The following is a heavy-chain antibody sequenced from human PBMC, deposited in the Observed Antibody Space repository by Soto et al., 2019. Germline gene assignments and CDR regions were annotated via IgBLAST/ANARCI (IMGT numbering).Heavy chain of an antibody. CDR3: TTDGHYYDSSGYSHGIFDY. V-gene: IGHV3-15*07. J-gene: IGHJ4*02. CDR1: GFTFSNAW. Sequence: EVQLVESGGGLVKPGGSLRLSCAASGFTFSNAWMNWVRQAPGKGLEWVGRIKSKTDGGTTDYAAPVKGRFTISRDDSKNTLYLQMNSLKTEDTDVYYCTTDGHYYDSSGYSHGIFDYWGQGTLVTVSS. CDR2: IKSKTDGGTT. D-gene: IGHD3-22*01.